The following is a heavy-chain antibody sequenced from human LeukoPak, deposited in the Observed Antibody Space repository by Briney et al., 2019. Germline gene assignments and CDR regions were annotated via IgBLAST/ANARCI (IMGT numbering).Heavy chain of an antibody. D-gene: IGHD6-19*01. CDR2: INPNSGGT. CDR1: GYTFTGYY. Sequence: ASVKVSCKASGYTFTGYYMHWVRQAPGQGLEWMGWINPNSGGTNYAQKFQGRVTMTTDTSISTAYMELSRLRSDDTAVYYCARDGAVAGLDAFDIWGQGTMVTVSS. J-gene: IGHJ3*02. V-gene: IGHV1-2*02. CDR3: ARDGAVAGLDAFDI.